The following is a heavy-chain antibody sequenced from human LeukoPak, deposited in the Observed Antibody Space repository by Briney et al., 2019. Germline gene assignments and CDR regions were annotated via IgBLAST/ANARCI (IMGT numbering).Heavy chain of an antibody. D-gene: IGHD6-6*01. Sequence: PSETLSLTCSVSGGSISSHYWSWIRQPPGKELEWIGYIYYTGTTNYKPSLKSRVTISVDTSKNQFSLNLTSVTAADTAVYYCARANGSSSARPFDSGGQGTLVTVSS. J-gene: IGHJ4*02. CDR1: GGSISSHY. CDR2: IYYTGTT. V-gene: IGHV4-59*11. CDR3: ARANGSSSARPFDS.